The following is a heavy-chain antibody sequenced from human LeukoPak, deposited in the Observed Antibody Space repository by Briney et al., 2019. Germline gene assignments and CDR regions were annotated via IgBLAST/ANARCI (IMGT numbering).Heavy chain of an antibody. Sequence: GGSLRLSCAASGFTFSSYGMHWVRQAPGKGLEWVAVISYDGSNKYYADSVKGRFTISRDNSKNTLYLQMNSLRAEDTAVYYCATGKAVAGFLGYWGQGTLVTVSS. D-gene: IGHD6-19*01. CDR1: GFTFSSYG. V-gene: IGHV3-30*03. CDR3: ATGKAVAGFLGY. J-gene: IGHJ4*02. CDR2: ISYDGSNK.